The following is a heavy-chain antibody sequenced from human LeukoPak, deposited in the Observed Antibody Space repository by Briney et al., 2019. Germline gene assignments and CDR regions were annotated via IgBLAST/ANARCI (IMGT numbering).Heavy chain of an antibody. J-gene: IGHJ6*03. CDR1: GFTFSDYY. V-gene: IGHV3-11*04. CDR2: ISSSGSTI. Sequence: PGGSLRLSCAASGFTFSDYYMSWIRQAPGKGLEWVSYISSSGSTIYYADSVKGRFTISRDNAKNSLYLQMNSLRAEDTAVYYCARSKAWLSHYYYMDVWGKGTTVTISS. CDR3: ARSKAWLSHYYYMDV. D-gene: IGHD3-9*01.